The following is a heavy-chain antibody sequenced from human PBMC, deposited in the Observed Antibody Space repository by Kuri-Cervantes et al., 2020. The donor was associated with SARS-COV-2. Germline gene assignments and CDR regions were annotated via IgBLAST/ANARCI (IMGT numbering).Heavy chain of an antibody. V-gene: IGHV3-30*02. CDR3: ASYDDYNYYFDY. CDR1: GFTFSSYG. Sequence: GESLKISCAASGFTFSSYGMHWVRQAPGKGLEWVAFIRYDGSNKYNADSVKGRFTISRDNSKNTLYLQMNSLRAEDTAVYYCASYDDYNYYFDYWGQGTLVTVSS. J-gene: IGHJ4*02. D-gene: IGHD3-3*01. CDR2: IRYDGSNK.